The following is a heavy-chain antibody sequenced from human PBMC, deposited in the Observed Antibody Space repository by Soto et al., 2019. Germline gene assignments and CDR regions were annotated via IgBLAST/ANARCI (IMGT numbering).Heavy chain of an antibody. CDR1: GGSVSSGSYY. J-gene: IGHJ1*01. D-gene: IGHD3-22*01. CDR2: IYYSGST. Sequence: QVQLQESGPGLVKPSETLSLTCTVSGGSVSSGSYYWRWIRQPPGKGLEWIGYIYYSGSTNYNPSLKCLVTISVDTSNNQFSLKLSSVTAADTAVYYCAREDYYDSSDWGQGTLVTVSS. V-gene: IGHV4-61*01. CDR3: AREDYYDSSD.